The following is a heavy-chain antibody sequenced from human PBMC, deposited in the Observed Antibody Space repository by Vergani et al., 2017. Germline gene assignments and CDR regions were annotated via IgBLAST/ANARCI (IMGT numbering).Heavy chain of an antibody. D-gene: IGHD6-13*01. Sequence: QVQLVESGGGVVQPGRSLRLSCAASGFTFNQYGMHWVRQAPGKGLEWVAVTWYDGNNKQYADSVKGRFTISRDNSKNTLYLQMNSLRAEDTAVYYCAKGWRIAAAGYFDYWGQGTLVTVSS. CDR3: AKGWRIAAAGYFDY. V-gene: IGHV3-33*06. CDR1: GFTFNQYG. CDR2: TWYDGNNK. J-gene: IGHJ4*02.